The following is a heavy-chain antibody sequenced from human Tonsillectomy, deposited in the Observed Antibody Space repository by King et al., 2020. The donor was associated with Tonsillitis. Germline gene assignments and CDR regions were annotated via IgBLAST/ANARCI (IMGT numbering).Heavy chain of an antibody. J-gene: IGHJ3*01. CDR3: AKEGSVSAAVAVFDF. D-gene: IGHD3-10*01. Sequence: VQLVESGGGLVQPGGSLRLSCAASGFTFKNYAMTWVRQAPGKGLEWVSTISGSGGHTYYGDSMKGRITISRDNSRNTLYLQMNSLRVEDTAIYFCAKEGSVSAAVAVFDFWGQGTKVTVSS. V-gene: IGHV3-23*04. CDR1: GFTFKNYA. CDR2: ISGSGGHT.